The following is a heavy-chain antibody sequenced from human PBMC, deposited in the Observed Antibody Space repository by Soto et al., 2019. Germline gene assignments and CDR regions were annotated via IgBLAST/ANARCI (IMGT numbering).Heavy chain of an antibody. CDR1: GFTFSNYA. CDR3: ARRGYSYGYFDY. D-gene: IGHD5-18*01. Sequence: QVQLVESGGGVVQPGRSLRLSCAASGFTFSNYAMHWVRQAPGKGLEWVAVISYDGSNKYYADSVKGRFTISRDNSKNTLNRQMNSLRAEDTAVYYCARRGYSYGYFDYWGQGTLVTVSS. V-gene: IGHV3-30-3*01. J-gene: IGHJ4*02. CDR2: ISYDGSNK.